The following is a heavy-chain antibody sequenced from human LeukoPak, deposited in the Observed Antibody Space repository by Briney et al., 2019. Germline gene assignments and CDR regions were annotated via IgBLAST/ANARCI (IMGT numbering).Heavy chain of an antibody. CDR3: ARDGGTHRRFDY. Sequence: SQTLSLTCAIFGDSVSSNSVAWNWIRQSPSRGLEWLGRSYYRSKWYNDYAVSVKSRITINPDTSKNQFSLQLNSVTPEDTAVYYCARDGGTHRRFDYWGQGTLVTVSS. CDR2: SYYRSKWYN. D-gene: IGHD3-16*01. V-gene: IGHV6-1*01. CDR1: GDSVSSNSVA. J-gene: IGHJ4*02.